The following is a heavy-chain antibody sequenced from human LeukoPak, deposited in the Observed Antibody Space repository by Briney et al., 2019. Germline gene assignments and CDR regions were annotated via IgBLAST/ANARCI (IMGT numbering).Heavy chain of an antibody. CDR1: GFNFASYA. Sequence: GRSLRLSCTASGFNFASYAMKWVRQAPGKGLESVSAISGDGRSTYYAGSVKGRFTISRDNSKYTLSLQMSSLRADDTAMYYCAKDMARSRLTSCDYWGQGTLVTVSS. CDR2: ISGDGRST. D-gene: IGHD2-2*01. V-gene: IGHV3-23*01. J-gene: IGHJ4*02. CDR3: AKDMARSRLTSCDY.